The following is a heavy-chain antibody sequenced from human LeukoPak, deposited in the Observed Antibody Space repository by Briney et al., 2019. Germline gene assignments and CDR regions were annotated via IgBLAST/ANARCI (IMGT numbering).Heavy chain of an antibody. CDR1: GYAFTSYG. D-gene: IGHD4-17*01. CDR2: ISAYNGNT. CDR3: AREAVTIWFDP. V-gene: IGHV1-18*01. J-gene: IGHJ5*02. Sequence: VASVKVSCKASGYAFTSYGISWVRQAPGQGLEWMGWISAYNGNTNYAQKLQGRVTMTTDTSTSTAYMELRSLRSDDTAVYYCAREAVTIWFDPWGQGTLVTVSS.